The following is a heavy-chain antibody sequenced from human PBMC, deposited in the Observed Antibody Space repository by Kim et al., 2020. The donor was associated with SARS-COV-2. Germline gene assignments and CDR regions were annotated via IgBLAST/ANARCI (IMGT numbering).Heavy chain of an antibody. D-gene: IGHD3-3*01. CDR3: ARSFGVAPPVGY. CDR2: IYYSGST. CDR1: GGSISSGGYY. J-gene: IGHJ4*02. Sequence: SETLSLTCTVSGGSISSGGYYWSWIRQHPGKGLEWIGYIYYSGSTYYNPSLKSRVTISVDTSKNQFSLKLSSVTAADTAVYYCARSFGVAPPVGYWGQGTLVTVSS. V-gene: IGHV4-31*03.